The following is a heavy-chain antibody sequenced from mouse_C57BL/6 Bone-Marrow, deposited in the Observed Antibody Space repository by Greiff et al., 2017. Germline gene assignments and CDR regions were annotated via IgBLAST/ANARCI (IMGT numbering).Heavy chain of an antibody. D-gene: IGHD4-1*01. J-gene: IGHJ4*01. CDR3: ARGGLGLAMDY. V-gene: IGHV1-20*01. CDR2: INPYNGDT. CDR1: GYSFTGYF. Sequence: DVKLQESGPELVKPGDSVKISCKASGYSFTGYFMNWVMQSHGKSLEWIGRINPYNGDTFYNQKFKGKATLTVDKSSSTAHMELRSLTSEDSAVYYCARGGLGLAMDYWGQGTSVTVSS.